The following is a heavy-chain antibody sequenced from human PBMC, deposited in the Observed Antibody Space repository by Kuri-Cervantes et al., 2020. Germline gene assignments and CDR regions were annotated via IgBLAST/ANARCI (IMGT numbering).Heavy chain of an antibody. Sequence: ASVKVSCKASGYTFTSYDINWVRQATGQGLEWMGWINPNSGNTGYAQKFQGRVTMTRNTSISTAYMELSNLRSEDTAVYYCARGVLEWLLPVPYYYYYYMDVWGKGTTVTVSS. V-gene: IGHV1-8*01. CDR2: INPNSGNT. D-gene: IGHD3-3*01. CDR3: ARGVLEWLLPVPYYYYYYMDV. CDR1: GYTFTSYD. J-gene: IGHJ6*03.